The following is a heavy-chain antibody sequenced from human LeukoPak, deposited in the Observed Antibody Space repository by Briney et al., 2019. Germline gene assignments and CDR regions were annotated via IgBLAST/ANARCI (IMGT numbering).Heavy chain of an antibody. CDR1: GFTFDDYT. CDR3: ARDPPSTTFFYYYYGMDV. J-gene: IGHJ6*02. D-gene: IGHD2/OR15-2a*01. Sequence: GGSLRLSCAASGFTFDDYTMHWVRQAPGKGLEWVSLISWDGGSTYYADSVKGRFTISRDNSKNSLYLQMNSLRAEDTAVYYCARDPPSTTFFYYYYGMDVWGQGTTVTVSS. CDR2: ISWDGGST. V-gene: IGHV3-43*01.